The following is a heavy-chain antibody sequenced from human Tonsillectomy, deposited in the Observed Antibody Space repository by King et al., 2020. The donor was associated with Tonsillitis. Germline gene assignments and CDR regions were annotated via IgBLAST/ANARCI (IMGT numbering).Heavy chain of an antibody. CDR3: ARGGRDSGSPGRVDY. Sequence: VQLQESGPGLVKPSETLSLTCTVSGGSISSYYWNWIRQPPGKELEWIGYIYYSGCTNYKPSLKSRVTISVDTSQNQFSLKLTSVTAADTAVYYCARGGRDSGSPGRVDYWGQGTLVTVSS. V-gene: IGHV4-59*01. D-gene: IGHD1-26*01. CDR2: IYYSGCT. J-gene: IGHJ4*02. CDR1: GGSISSYY.